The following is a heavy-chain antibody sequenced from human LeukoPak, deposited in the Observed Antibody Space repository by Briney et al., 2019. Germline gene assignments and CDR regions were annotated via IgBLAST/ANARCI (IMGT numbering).Heavy chain of an antibody. CDR3: AREITMVRGVIGY. CDR1: GFTFSSYA. Sequence: GRSLRLSCAASGFTFSSYAMHWVRQAPGKGLEGVAVISYDGSNKYYADSVKGRFTISRDNSKNTLYLQMNSLRAEDTAVYYCAREITMVRGVIGYWGQGTLVTVSS. CDR2: ISYDGSNK. J-gene: IGHJ4*02. V-gene: IGHV3-30*04. D-gene: IGHD3-10*01.